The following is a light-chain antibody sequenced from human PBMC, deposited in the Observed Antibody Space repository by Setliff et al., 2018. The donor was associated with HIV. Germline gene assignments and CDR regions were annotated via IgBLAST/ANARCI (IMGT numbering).Light chain of an antibody. CDR3: AAWDDSLSGYV. CDR2: RND. V-gene: IGLV1-47*01. Sequence: QSVLTQPPSASGTPGQRVTISCSGGNSNIGSNYVYWYQQLPGTAPKLLIYRNDQRPSGVPDRFSGSKSGTSASLAISGLRSEDEADYYCAAWDDSLSGYVFGTGTNVTVL. CDR1: NSNIGSNY. J-gene: IGLJ1*01.